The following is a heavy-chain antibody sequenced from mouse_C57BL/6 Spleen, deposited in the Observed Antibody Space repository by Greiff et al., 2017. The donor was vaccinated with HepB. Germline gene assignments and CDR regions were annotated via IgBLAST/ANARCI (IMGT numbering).Heavy chain of an antibody. CDR2: IDPENGDT. D-gene: IGHD1-1*01. J-gene: IGHJ3*01. CDR1: GFNIKDDY. V-gene: IGHV14-4*01. CDR3: TNYGSSSAWFAY. Sequence: EVKLQQSGAELVRPGASVKLSCTASGFNIKDDYMHWVKQRPEQGLEWIGWIDPENGDTEYASKFQGKATITADTSSNTAYLQLSSLTSEDTAVYYCTNYGSSSAWFAYWGQGTLVTVSA.